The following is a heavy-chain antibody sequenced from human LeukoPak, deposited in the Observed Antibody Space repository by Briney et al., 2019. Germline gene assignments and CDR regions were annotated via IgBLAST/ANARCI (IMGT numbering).Heavy chain of an antibody. J-gene: IGHJ5*01. CDR3: AQRGAEVGTTVXPGDS. CDR2: ISGNGNA. CDR1: GVTLSSDA. D-gene: IGHD1-26*01. Sequence: GGSLRLSCAASGVTLSSDAMNWGRQGPGKGLEWGSAISGNGNAYYADSVKGRFTISRDNSQTTLYLHMNSLRAADTAVYYSAQRGAEVGTTVXPGDSWXXXTLLTVSX. V-gene: IGHV3-23*01.